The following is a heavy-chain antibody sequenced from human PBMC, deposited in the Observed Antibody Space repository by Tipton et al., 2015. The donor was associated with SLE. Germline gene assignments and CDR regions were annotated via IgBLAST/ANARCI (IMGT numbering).Heavy chain of an antibody. CDR1: GGSPSTSTYY. V-gene: IGHV4-39*07. CDR2: IHYSGST. J-gene: IGHJ4*02. CDR3: ARGGGGGYGAFDY. Sequence: TLSLTCSVSGGSPSTSTYYWAWIRQSPGKGLEWIGSIHYSGSTYYNTSLKSRVTISVDTSNNQFSLMLSSVTAPDAALCYCARGGGGGYGAFDYWGQGPLVAVSS. D-gene: IGHD5-12*01.